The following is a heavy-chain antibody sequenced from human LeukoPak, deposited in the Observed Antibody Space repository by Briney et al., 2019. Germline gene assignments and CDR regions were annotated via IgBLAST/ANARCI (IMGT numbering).Heavy chain of an antibody. CDR1: GFTFSTYN. V-gene: IGHV3-48*01. D-gene: IGHD1-26*01. CDR3: ARGLGSYQ. J-gene: IGHJ4*02. CDR2: ISGTGSST. Sequence: GGTLGLSCAASGFTFSTYNINWVRQAPGKGLEWVSSISGTGSSTYYTDSVKGRFTISRDNAKNSLYLQMNSLRAEDTAVYYCARGLGSYQWGQGTLVTVSS.